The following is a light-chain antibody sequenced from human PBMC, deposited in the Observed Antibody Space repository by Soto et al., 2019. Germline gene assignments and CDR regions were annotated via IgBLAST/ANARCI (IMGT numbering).Light chain of an antibody. J-gene: IGKJ1*01. CDR3: QQSYSTPRT. Sequence: DSQVTEAPSSLSASVGDRVTITCRASQGISSYLNWYQQKPGKAPKLLIYAASSLQSGVPSRFSGSGSGTDFTLTISSLQPEDFATYYCQQSYSTPRTFGQGTKVDIK. CDR2: AAS. V-gene: IGKV1-39*01. CDR1: QGISSY.